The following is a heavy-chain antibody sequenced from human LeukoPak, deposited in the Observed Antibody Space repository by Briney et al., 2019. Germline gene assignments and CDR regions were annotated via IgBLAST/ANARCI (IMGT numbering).Heavy chain of an antibody. D-gene: IGHD3-16*01. J-gene: IGHJ4*02. Sequence: SETLSLTCSVSGGSISTYYWSWIRQPPGKGLEWIGYIYYSGSTNYNPSLKSRVTISVDTSKNQFSLKLTSVTAADTAVYCCARHGGTHKSDYFDYWGQGTLVTVSS. CDR2: IYYSGST. CDR3: ARHGGTHKSDYFDY. CDR1: GGSISTYY. V-gene: IGHV4-59*08.